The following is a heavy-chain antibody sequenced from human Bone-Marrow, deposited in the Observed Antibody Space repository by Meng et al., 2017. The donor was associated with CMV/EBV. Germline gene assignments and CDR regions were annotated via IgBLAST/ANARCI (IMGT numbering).Heavy chain of an antibody. CDR3: ARDRITMVRGVIIEIGHEFDY. Sequence: GGSLRLSCAASGFTFSSYSMNWVRQAPGKGLEWVSSISSSSSYIYYADSVKGRFTISRDNAKNSLYLQMNSPRAEDTAVYYCARDRITMVRGVIIEIGHEFDYWGQGTLVTVSS. J-gene: IGHJ4*02. CDR1: GFTFSSYS. D-gene: IGHD3-10*01. V-gene: IGHV3-21*01. CDR2: ISSSSSYI.